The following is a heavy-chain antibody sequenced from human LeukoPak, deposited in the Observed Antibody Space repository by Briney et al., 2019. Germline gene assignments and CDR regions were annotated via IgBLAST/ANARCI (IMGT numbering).Heavy chain of an antibody. D-gene: IGHD1/OR15-1a*01. CDR3: ARNNRDY. CDR1: GFTFSNYW. J-gene: IGHJ4*02. V-gene: IGHV3-74*01. CDR2: IYGDGTRI. Sequence: PGGSLGLSCAASGFTFSNYWMHWVRQAPGKGLVWVSRIYGDGTRIAYTDSVKGRFTISRDNAKSTLYLQMNSLRVEDTAVYYCARNNRDYWGQGTLVTVSS.